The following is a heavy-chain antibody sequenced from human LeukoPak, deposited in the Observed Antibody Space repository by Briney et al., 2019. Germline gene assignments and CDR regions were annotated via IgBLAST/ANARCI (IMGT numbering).Heavy chain of an antibody. CDR2: ISKDGSYK. CDR1: GFSFGNHD. J-gene: IGHJ4*02. V-gene: IGHV3-30*03. D-gene: IGHD3-16*02. Sequence: PGGSLRLSCAASGFSFGNHDMHWVRQAPGKGLEWLALISKDGSYKYYADSVKGRFTISRDNSNHTLFLHMNSLRAEDTAVYYCARALLYVWGSYREYYFDYWGQGTLVTVSS. CDR3: ARALLYVWGSYREYYFDY.